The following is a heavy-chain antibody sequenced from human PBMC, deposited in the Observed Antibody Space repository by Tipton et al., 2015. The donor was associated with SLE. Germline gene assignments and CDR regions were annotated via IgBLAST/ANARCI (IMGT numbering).Heavy chain of an antibody. CDR1: GGSISSSSYY. CDR2: IYYSGST. D-gene: IGHD2-2*01. V-gene: IGHV4-39*07. Sequence: TLSLTCTVSGGSISSSSYYWGWIRQPPGKGLEWIGSIYYSGSTYYNPSLKSRVTISVDTSKNQFSLKLSSVTAADTAVYYCASTPAARRDYYYGMDVWGQGTTVPVSS. J-gene: IGHJ6*02. CDR3: ASTPAARRDYYYGMDV.